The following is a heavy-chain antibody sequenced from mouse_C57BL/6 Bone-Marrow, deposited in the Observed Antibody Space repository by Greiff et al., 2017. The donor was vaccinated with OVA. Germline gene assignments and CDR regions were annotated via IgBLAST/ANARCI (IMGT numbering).Heavy chain of an antibody. V-gene: IGHV1-5*01. CDR3: TRGAVSLTGTFAY. D-gene: IGHD4-1*01. CDR2: LYPGNSDT. J-gene: IGHJ3*01. CDR1: GYTFTSYW. Sequence: VQLKESGTVLARPGASVKMSCKTSGYTFTSYWMHWVKQRPGQGLEWIGALYPGNSDTSSNQKFKGKAKLTAVTSASTAYMELSSLTTEDSAVYYCTRGAVSLTGTFAYWGQGTLVTGSA.